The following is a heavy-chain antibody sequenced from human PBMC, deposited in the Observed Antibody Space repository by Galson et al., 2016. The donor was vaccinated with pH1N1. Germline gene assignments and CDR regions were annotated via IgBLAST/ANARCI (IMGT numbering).Heavy chain of an antibody. CDR3: ARIGSDDPIYYYYMDV. V-gene: IGHV1-69*05. CDR1: ESIFNKYA. J-gene: IGHJ6*03. CDR2: IIAIFGTP. Sequence: SVKVSCKASESIFNKYAISWVRQAPGQGLEWMGGIIAIFGTPNYAQNFQGRVTITTDESTSIVYMELRSLRSEDTAIYYCARIGSDDPIYYYYMDVWGKGTTVTVSS. D-gene: IGHD2-21*01.